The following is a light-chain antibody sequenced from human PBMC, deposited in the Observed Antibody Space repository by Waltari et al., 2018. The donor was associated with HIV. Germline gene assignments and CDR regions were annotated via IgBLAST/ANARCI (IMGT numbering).Light chain of an antibody. CDR3: QAADSSSGMWV. CDR2: EDS. CDR1: PFTNK. J-gene: IGLJ3*02. V-gene: IGLV3-25*03. Sequence: SYDLTQPPSVSVSPGQTARITCSGDPFTNKMSSWYQQKPGPAPLLRIYEDSARASGIPERLSASRSWTTATLIISGVQAEDEADYFGQAADSSSGMWVFGGGTKVTVL.